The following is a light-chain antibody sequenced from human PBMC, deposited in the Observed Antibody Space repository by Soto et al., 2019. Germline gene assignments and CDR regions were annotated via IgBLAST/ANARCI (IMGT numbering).Light chain of an antibody. V-gene: IGKV1-8*01. CDR3: QHYYSHPPT. CDR2: GAS. J-gene: IGKJ1*01. Sequence: AIRMTQSPSSFSASTRDRVTITCRASQGIGNNLAWYQRKPGRAPKLLISGASTLQIGVPSRFSGSGSGTEFTLTINYLQSKDFAIYYCQHYYSHPPTFGQGTNVEIK. CDR1: QGIGNN.